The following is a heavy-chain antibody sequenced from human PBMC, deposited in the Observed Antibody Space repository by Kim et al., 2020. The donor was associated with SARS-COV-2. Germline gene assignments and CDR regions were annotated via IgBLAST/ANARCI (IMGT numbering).Heavy chain of an antibody. CDR2: ISSSENPI. V-gene: IGHV3-48*02. J-gene: IGHJ6*02. Sequence: GGSLRLSCAASGFTFSRYVMNWVRQVPGKGLEWLSYISSSENPIKYADSVQGRFTISRDNAKNSLYLQMNNLRDEDTAVYYCARDPDRFFRGSMAYYYYGLDLWGQGTTVTVSS. CDR3: ARDPDRFFRGSMAYYYYGLDL. D-gene: IGHD3-10*01. CDR1: GFTFSRYV.